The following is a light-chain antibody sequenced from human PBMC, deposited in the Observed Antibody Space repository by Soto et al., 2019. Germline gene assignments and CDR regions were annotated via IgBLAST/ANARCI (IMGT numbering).Light chain of an antibody. V-gene: IGKV3-20*01. CDR1: QTVSTS. CDR3: HQYGSSPWT. Sequence: EIVMTQSPVTLSVSPGERVTLSCRASQTVSTSLAWYQQKPGQAPRLLIYGASNRATGIPDRFSGSGSGKDFTLTISSLEPEDFAVYYCHQYGSSPWTFGQGTKV. J-gene: IGKJ1*01. CDR2: GAS.